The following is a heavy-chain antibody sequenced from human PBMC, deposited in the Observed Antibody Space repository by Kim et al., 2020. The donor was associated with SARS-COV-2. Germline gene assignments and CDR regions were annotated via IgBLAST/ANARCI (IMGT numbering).Heavy chain of an antibody. Sequence: SETLSLTCAVSGGSISSSNWWSWVRQPPGKGLEWIGEIYHSGSTNHNPSLKSRVTISVDKSKNQYSLTLSSVTAADTAVYYCARVDIDYYDILTGSMGDAFGIWGEETMVTVSS. CDR2: IYHSGST. V-gene: IGHV4-4*02. CDR1: GGSISSSNW. D-gene: IGHD3-9*01. CDR3: ARVDIDYYDILTGSMGDAFGI. J-gene: IGHJ3*02.